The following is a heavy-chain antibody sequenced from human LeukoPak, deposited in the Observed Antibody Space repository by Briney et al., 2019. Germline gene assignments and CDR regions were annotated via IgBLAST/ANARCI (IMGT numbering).Heavy chain of an antibody. CDR3: AKDRGCTIRITIFCRPRGDAFDI. Sequence: QTGGSLRLSCAASGFTFSSYAMHWVRQAPGKGLEWVAVISYDGSNKYYADSVKGRFTISRDNSKNTLYLQMNSLRAEDTAVYYCAKDRGCTIRITIFCRPRGDAFDIWGQGTMVTVSS. V-gene: IGHV3-30*04. D-gene: IGHD3-9*01. CDR2: ISYDGSNK. CDR1: GFTFSSYA. J-gene: IGHJ3*02.